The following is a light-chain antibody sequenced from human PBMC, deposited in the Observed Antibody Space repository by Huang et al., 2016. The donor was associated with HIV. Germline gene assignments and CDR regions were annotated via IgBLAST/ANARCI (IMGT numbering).Light chain of an antibody. CDR3: MQGTHWPPIT. J-gene: IGKJ5*01. Sequence: DVVLTQSPLSLPVTLGQPASISCWSSQSLIYSDGNTYLSWFQQRPGQSPRRLIYKSSNRDCGVPDRFSGSGSGSDFTLKISKVEAEDVAVYYCMQGTHWPPITFGQGTRLEI. CDR2: KSS. CDR1: QSLIYSDGNTY. V-gene: IGKV2-30*01.